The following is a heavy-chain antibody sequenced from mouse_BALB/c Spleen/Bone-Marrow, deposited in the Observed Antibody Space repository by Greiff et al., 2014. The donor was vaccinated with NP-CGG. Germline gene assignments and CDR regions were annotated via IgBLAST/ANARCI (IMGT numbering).Heavy chain of an antibody. Sequence: QVQLQQPGAELVRPGTSVKMSCKAAGYTFTNYWIGWVKQRPGDGLEWIGDIYTGDNYTNYNEKFKGKASLTADTSSSTAYMQLSNVTSEDSAIYYCTRGGYDYTWFAYWGQGTLVTVSA. CDR2: IYTGDNYT. J-gene: IGHJ3*01. V-gene: IGHV1-63*02. CDR1: GYTFTNYW. CDR3: TRGGYDYTWFAY. D-gene: IGHD2-4*01.